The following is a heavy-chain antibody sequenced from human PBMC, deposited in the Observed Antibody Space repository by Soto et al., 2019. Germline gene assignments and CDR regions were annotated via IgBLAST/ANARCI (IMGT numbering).Heavy chain of an antibody. CDR3: ARVKGGYCSGGSCYYSDAFDI. CDR2: ISSSGSTI. Sequence: GGSLRLSCAASGFTFSDYYMSWIRQAPGKGLEWVSYISSSGSTIYYADSVKGRFTISGDNAKNSLYLQMNSLGAEDTAVYYCARVKGGYCSGGSCYYSDAFDIWGQGTMVTVSS. V-gene: IGHV3-11*01. CDR1: GFTFSDYY. J-gene: IGHJ3*02. D-gene: IGHD2-15*01.